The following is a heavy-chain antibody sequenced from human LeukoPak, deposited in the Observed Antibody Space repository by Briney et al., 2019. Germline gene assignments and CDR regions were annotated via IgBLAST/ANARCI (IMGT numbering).Heavy chain of an antibody. J-gene: IGHJ3*02. D-gene: IGHD2-15*01. CDR3: AREVEVVAAVGYYDAFDI. Sequence: PGRSLRLSCAASGFTFSSYGMHWVRQAPGKGLEWVAVISYDGSNKYYADSVKGRFTISRDNSKNTLYLQMNSLRAEDTAVYYCAREVEVVAAVGYYDAFDIWGQGTMVTVSS. CDR2: ISYDGSNK. CDR1: GFTFSSYG. V-gene: IGHV3-30*03.